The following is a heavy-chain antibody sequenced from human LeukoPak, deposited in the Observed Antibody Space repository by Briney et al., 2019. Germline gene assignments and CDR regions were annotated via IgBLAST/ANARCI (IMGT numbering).Heavy chain of an antibody. CDR3: AKGGTRGYSYGHQKTGAAFDY. CDR2: ISGSGGST. CDR1: GFTFSSYA. V-gene: IGHV3-23*01. Sequence: PGGTLRLSCAASGFTFSSYAMSWVRQAPGKGLEWVSAISGSGGSTYYADSVKGRFTISRDNSKNTLYLQMNSLRAEDTAVYYCAKGGTRGYSYGHQKTGAAFDYWGQGTLVTVSS. J-gene: IGHJ4*02. D-gene: IGHD5-18*01.